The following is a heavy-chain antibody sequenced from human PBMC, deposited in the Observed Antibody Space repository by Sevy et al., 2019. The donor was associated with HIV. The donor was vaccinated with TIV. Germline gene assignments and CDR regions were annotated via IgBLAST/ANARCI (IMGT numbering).Heavy chain of an antibody. Sequence: GGSLRLSCAASGFIFSDYWMSWVRQAPGKGLDWVANIKHDGSERYYADSVKGRFIISRDNAKNSLFLQTNNLRPEDAAGYYCVRGAVPGTGDGFDPWGQGTLVTVSS. CDR1: GFIFSDYW. J-gene: IGHJ5*02. D-gene: IGHD6-19*01. V-gene: IGHV3-7*04. CDR2: IKHDGSER. CDR3: VRGAVPGTGDGFDP.